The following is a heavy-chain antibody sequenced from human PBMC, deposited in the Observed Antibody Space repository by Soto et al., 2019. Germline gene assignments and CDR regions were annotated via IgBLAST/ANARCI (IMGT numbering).Heavy chain of an antibody. J-gene: IGHJ4*02. CDR2: IGGSAGSSGP. Sequence: GGSLRLSCVASGFTFSTYTMSWVRQAPGKGLEWVSVIGGSAGSSGPSYADSVQGRFSISRDNARNTLYLQMNSLRGEDTAMYYCAKARCSTANCYVPEYWGQGTRVTVSS. CDR1: GFTFSTYT. V-gene: IGHV3-23*01. D-gene: IGHD2-2*01. CDR3: AKARCSTANCYVPEY.